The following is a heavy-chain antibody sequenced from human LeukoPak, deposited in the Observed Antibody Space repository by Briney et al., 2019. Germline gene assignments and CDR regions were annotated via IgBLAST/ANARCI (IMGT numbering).Heavy chain of an antibody. D-gene: IGHD2-2*01. CDR3: ARVFAYCSSTSCLDY. J-gene: IGHJ4*02. CDR2: ISAYNGNT. Sequence: ASAKVSCKASGYTFTSYGISWVRQAPGQGLEWMGWISAYNGNTNYAQKLQGRVTMTTDTSTSTAYMELRSLRSDDTAVYYCARVFAYCSSTSCLDYWGQGTLVTVSS. V-gene: IGHV1-18*01. CDR1: GYTFTSYG.